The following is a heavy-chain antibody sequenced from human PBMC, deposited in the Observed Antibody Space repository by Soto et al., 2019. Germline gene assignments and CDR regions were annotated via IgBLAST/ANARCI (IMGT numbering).Heavy chain of an antibody. Sequence: SQTLSLTFAISGYSVASNSAALKWISQSPSRGLECLGRTYYRSKWYTDYAESVKIRITINPDTSKNQVSLQLKSVTPEDTAVYYCTTGATSGRSVNYYYGIDVWGQGTTVTVSS. J-gene: IGHJ6*02. CDR3: TTGATSGRSVNYYYGIDV. D-gene: IGHD3-3*01. CDR1: GYSVASNSAA. CDR2: TYYRSKWYT. V-gene: IGHV6-1*01.